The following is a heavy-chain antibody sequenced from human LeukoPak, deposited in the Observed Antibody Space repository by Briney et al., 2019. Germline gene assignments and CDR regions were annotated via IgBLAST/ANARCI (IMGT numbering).Heavy chain of an antibody. J-gene: IGHJ4*02. V-gene: IGHV3-7*03. Sequence: GGSLRLSCAASGFIFSSDAMNWVRLAPGKGLEWVANMNQDGSEKHYGDSVKGRFTISRDNAKNSLYLQMISLRVEDTAVYYCATQGTTLDYWGQGTLVIVSS. CDR1: GFIFSSDA. D-gene: IGHD1-14*01. CDR2: MNQDGSEK. CDR3: ATQGTTLDY.